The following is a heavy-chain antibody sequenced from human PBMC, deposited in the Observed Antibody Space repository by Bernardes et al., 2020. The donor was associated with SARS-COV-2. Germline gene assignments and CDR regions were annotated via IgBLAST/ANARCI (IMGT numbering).Heavy chain of an antibody. D-gene: IGHD4-17*01. V-gene: IGHV3-23*01. CDR1: GFTFRSYA. CDR3: AKDAIRCDPYYYGMDG. J-gene: IGHJ6*02. CDR2: ISGSGGSK. Sequence: GGSLRLSCAASGFTFRSYAMSWVRQAPGKGLEWVSRISGSGGSKYYADSVKGRFTISRDNSKNTLYLQMNSLRAEDTALYYCAKDAIRCDPYYYGMDGWGQGTTLTVSS.